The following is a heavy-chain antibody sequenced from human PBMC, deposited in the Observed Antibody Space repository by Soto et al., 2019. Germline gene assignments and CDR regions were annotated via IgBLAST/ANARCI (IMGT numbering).Heavy chain of an antibody. Sequence: SETLSLTCTVSGGSISSSSYYWGWIRQPPGKGLEWIGSIYYSGSTYYNPSLKSRVTISVDTSKNQFSLKLSSVTAADTAVYYCASRDSSSSAYWGQGTLVTVSS. J-gene: IGHJ4*02. CDR1: GGSISSSSYY. CDR3: ASRDSSSSAY. V-gene: IGHV4-39*01. D-gene: IGHD6-6*01. CDR2: IYYSGST.